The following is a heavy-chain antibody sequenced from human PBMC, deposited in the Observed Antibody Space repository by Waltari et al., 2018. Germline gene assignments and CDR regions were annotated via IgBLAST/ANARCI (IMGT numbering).Heavy chain of an antibody. CDR2: IYHSGST. Sequence: QVQLQESGPGLVKPSETLSLTCTVSGYSISSGYYWGWIRQPPGKGLEWIGMIYHSGSTCDNPSLKSRVTIAGDTSKNQFSLKLSSVTAADTAVYYCARDLKDWRSSSWFDPWGQGTLVTVSS. CDR3: ARDLKDWRSSSWFDP. D-gene: IGHD6-13*01. V-gene: IGHV4-38-2*02. J-gene: IGHJ5*02. CDR1: GYSISSGYY.